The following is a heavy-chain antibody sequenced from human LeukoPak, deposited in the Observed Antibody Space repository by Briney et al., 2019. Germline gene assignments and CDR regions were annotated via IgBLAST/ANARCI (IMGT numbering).Heavy chain of an antibody. V-gene: IGHV3-21*01. D-gene: IGHD3-3*01. CDR3: AGHFDFWRGPNWFDP. J-gene: IGHJ5*02. Sequence: PGGSLRLSCAASGFTFSSYSMNWVRQAPGKGLEWVSSISSSSSYIYYADSVKGRFTISRDNAKNSLYLQMNSLRAEDTAVYYCAGHFDFWRGPNWFDPWGQGTLVTVSS. CDR2: ISSSSSYI. CDR1: GFTFSSYS.